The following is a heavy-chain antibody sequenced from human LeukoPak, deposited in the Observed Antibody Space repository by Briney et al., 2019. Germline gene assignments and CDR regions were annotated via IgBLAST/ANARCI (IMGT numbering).Heavy chain of an antibody. Sequence: SETLSLICTVSGGSMSSNSYYWGWIRQPPGKGLEWIGSIYYSGSTYYNPSLKSRVTISVDTSKNQFSLKLSSVTAADTAVYYCARKKRVDPFDYWGQGTLVTVSS. J-gene: IGHJ4*02. CDR2: IYYSGST. CDR3: ARKKRVDPFDY. CDR1: GGSMSSNSYY. D-gene: IGHD3-3*01. V-gene: IGHV4-39*01.